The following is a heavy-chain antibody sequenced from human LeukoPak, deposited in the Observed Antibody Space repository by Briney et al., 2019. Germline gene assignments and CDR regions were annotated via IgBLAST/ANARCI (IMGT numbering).Heavy chain of an antibody. CDR2: IKQDVTEI. V-gene: IGHV3-7*01. CDR1: GFTFSGYW. J-gene: IGHJ4*02. Sequence: PGGSLRLSCAASGFTFSGYWLTWVRQAPGKGLDWVASIKQDVTEIYYVDSVKGRFTVSRDNAKNLLYLQMDSLRAEDTAVYYCGRRRGSYHFDSWGQGTLVTVSS. CDR3: GRRRGSYHFDS. D-gene: IGHD1-26*01.